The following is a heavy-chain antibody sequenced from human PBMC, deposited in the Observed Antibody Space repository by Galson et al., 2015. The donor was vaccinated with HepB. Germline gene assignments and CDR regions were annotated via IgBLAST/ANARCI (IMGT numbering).Heavy chain of an antibody. J-gene: IGHJ6*02. CDR3: AREGVSYYDSAGYTYAADV. V-gene: IGHV4-59*01. CDR1: GGPLSSYY. D-gene: IGHD3-10*01. Sequence: ETLSLTCTVSGGPLSSYYWSWIRQPPGNGLEWIGYIYNRGSPNYNPSLKSRVTMSLDTSKNQISLKLTSVTAADTAVYYCAREGVSYYDSAGYTYAADVWGQGTTVTVSS. CDR2: IYNRGSP.